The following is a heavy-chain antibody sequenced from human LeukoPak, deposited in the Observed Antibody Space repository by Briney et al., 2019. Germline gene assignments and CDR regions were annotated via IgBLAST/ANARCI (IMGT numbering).Heavy chain of an antibody. D-gene: IGHD4-17*01. CDR2: IYSSGIT. CDR1: GGSISSYY. CDR3: ARRQRDFYGFDY. Sequence: PSETLSLTCTVSGGSISSYYWSRIRQPPGKGLEWIGYIYSSGITNYNPSLKSRVTISVDTSKNQFSLRLNSVTAADTAVFYCARRQRDFYGFDYWGQGTLVTVSS. J-gene: IGHJ4*02. V-gene: IGHV4-59*08.